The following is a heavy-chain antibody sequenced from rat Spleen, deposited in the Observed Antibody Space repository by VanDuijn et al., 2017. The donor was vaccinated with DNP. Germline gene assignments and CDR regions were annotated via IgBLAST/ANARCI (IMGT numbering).Heavy chain of an antibody. Sequence: EVQLVESGGGLVQPGRSLKLSCPASSLTLSDFNMAWVRQVPKRGLEWVATIIYDGSRTFYRDSVKGRFTISRDNAKNTLYLQMNSLRSEDMATYYCVRWNSGHFDYWGQGVMVPVSS. CDR3: VRWNSGHFDY. CDR1: SLTLSDFN. CDR2: IIYDGSRT. V-gene: IGHV5S10*01. D-gene: IGHD4-3*01. J-gene: IGHJ2*01.